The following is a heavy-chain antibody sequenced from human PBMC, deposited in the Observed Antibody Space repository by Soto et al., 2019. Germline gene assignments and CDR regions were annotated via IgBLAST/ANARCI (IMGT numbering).Heavy chain of an antibody. CDR2: IYYSGST. CDR3: ARDGAYYDFWSGSRNYYYGMDV. D-gene: IGHD3-3*01. J-gene: IGHJ6*02. Sequence: SETLSLTCTVSGGSISSYYWSWIRQPPGKGLEWIGYIYYSGSTNYNPSLKSRVTISVDTSKNQFSLKLSSVTAADTAVYYCARDGAYYDFWSGSRNYYYGMDVWGQGTTVTVSS. CDR1: GGSISSYY. V-gene: IGHV4-59*01.